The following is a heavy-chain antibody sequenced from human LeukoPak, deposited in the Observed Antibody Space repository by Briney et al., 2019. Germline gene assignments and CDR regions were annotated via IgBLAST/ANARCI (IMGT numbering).Heavy chain of an antibody. CDR2: ISASGDAT. CDR3: AKPTRAGPAKAFDY. CDR1: GFTFSSYG. J-gene: IGHJ4*02. D-gene: IGHD2-15*01. Sequence: GGTLRLSCAASGFTFSSYGMSWVRQPPGKGLECVSIISASGDATKHPDPVEGRLTISRDNSKHTLYLQMISLRAEDAAIYYCAKPTRAGPAKAFDYWGQGTLVTVSS. V-gene: IGHV3-23*01.